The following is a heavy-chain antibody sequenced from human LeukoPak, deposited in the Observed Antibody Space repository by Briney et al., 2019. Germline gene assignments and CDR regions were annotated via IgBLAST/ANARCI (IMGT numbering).Heavy chain of an antibody. CDR1: GFTFSSYG. CDR2: IRFDGSNK. D-gene: IGHD6-6*01. V-gene: IGHV3-30*02. Sequence: PGGSLRLSCAASGFTFSSYGMHWVRQAPGKGLEWVAFIRFDGSNKYYTDSVKGRFTISRDNSKNTLYLQMNSLRAEDTAVYFCAKDLTKYSTSGPFDYWGQGTLVTVSS. J-gene: IGHJ4*02. CDR3: AKDLTKYSTSGPFDY.